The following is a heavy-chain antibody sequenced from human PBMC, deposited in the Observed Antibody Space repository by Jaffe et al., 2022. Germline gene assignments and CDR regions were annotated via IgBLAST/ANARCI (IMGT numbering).Heavy chain of an antibody. CDR2: IYYSGST. Sequence: QLQLQESGPGLVKPSETLSLTCTVSGGSISSSSYYWGWIRQPPGKGLEWIGSIYYSGSTYYNPSLKSRVTISVDTSKNQFSLKLSSVTAADTAVYYCAEGVMVQGVIITPGAFDIWGQGTMVTVSS. CDR1: GGSISSSSYY. V-gene: IGHV4-39*01. D-gene: IGHD3-10*01. J-gene: IGHJ3*02. CDR3: AEGVMVQGVIITPGAFDI.